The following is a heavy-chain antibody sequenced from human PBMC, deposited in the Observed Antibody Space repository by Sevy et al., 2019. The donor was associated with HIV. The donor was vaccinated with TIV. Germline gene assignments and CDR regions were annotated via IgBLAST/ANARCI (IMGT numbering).Heavy chain of an antibody. Sequence: GGSLRLSCTASGFTFSNHGMHWVRQAPGKGPEWVAIIWYDGSNIYYADSAKGRFTISRDNSGNKLYLQMYDLGPEETAVYYCVRESSHDFWSGYWGYLDYWGQGTLVTVSS. CDR2: IWYDGSNI. CDR3: VRESSHDFWSGYWGYLDY. CDR1: GFTFSNHG. V-gene: IGHV3-33*01. D-gene: IGHD3-3*01. J-gene: IGHJ4*02.